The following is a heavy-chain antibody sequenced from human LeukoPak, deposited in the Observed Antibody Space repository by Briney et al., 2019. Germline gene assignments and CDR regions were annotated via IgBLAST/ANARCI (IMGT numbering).Heavy chain of an antibody. Sequence: GGSLRLSCAASGFTLSDYYMSWIRQAPGKGLEWVSYISSSGSTIYYADSVKGRFTISRDNAKNSLYLQMNSLRAEDTAVYYCARSLYDFWSGYDYWGQGTLVTVSS. CDR2: ISSSGSTI. V-gene: IGHV3-11*01. J-gene: IGHJ4*02. D-gene: IGHD3-3*01. CDR3: ARSLYDFWSGYDY. CDR1: GFTLSDYY.